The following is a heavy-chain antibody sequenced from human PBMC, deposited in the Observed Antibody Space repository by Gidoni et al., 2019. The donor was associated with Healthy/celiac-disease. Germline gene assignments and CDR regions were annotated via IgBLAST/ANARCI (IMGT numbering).Heavy chain of an antibody. CDR3: ARDYLRYFVGPPQNGMDV. CDR2: ISAYNGNT. CDR1: GYTFTSYG. D-gene: IGHD3-9*01. J-gene: IGHJ6*02. Sequence: QVPLVQSAAEVKKPGASVKVSCKASGYTFTSYGISWVRQAPGQGLEWMGWISAYNGNTNYAQKLQGRVTMTTDTSTSTAYMELRSLRSDDTAVYYCARDYLRYFVGPPQNGMDVWGQGTTVTVSS. V-gene: IGHV1-18*01.